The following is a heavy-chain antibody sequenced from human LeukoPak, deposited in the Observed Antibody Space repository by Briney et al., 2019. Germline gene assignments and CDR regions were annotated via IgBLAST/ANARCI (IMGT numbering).Heavy chain of an antibody. Sequence: SETLSLTCTVSGGSISSYYWSWIRQPPGKGLEWIGYIYYIGSTNYNPSLKSRVTISVDTSKNQFSLKLSSVTAADTAVYYCASVDTAMVTFDYWGQGTLVTVSS. CDR1: GGSISSYY. V-gene: IGHV4-59*01. CDR2: IYYIGST. J-gene: IGHJ4*02. D-gene: IGHD5-18*01. CDR3: ASVDTAMVTFDY.